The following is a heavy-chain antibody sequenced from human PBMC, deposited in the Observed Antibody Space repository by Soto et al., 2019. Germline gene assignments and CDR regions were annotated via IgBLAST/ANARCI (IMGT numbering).Heavy chain of an antibody. CDR2: ISSTSSYI. V-gene: IGHV3-21*01. CDR1: GFTFSSYT. D-gene: IGHD2-2*01. Sequence: PGGSLRLSCAASGFTFSSYTMNWVRQAPGKGLERVSSISSTSSYIYYADSLKGRFTISRDNAKNSLYLQMSSLRAEDTAVYYCARAEGGCSSTSCHSYGMDVWGQGTTVTAP. CDR3: ARAEGGCSSTSCHSYGMDV. J-gene: IGHJ6*02.